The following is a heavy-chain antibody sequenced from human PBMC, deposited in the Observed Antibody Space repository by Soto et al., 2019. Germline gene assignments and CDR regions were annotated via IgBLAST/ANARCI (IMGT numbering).Heavy chain of an antibody. V-gene: IGHV3-7*01. CDR3: ARGPRARGQPLFDY. CDR1: GFTFSSYW. Sequence: GGSLRLSCAASGFTFSSYWMSWVRQAPGKGLEWVANIKQDGSEKYYVDSVKGRFTISRDNAKNSLYLQMNSLRAEDTAVYYCARGPRARGQPLFDYWGQGTLVTVSS. D-gene: IGHD2-2*01. J-gene: IGHJ4*02. CDR2: IKQDGSEK.